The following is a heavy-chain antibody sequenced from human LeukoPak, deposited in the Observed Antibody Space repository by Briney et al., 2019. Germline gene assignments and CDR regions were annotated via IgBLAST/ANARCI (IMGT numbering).Heavy chain of an antibody. Sequence: GASVKVSCKASGYTFTGYYMHWVRQAPGQGLEWMGWINPNSGGTNYAQKFQGRVTMTRDTSISTAYMELSRLRSDDTAVYYCARGDSSGYYYPLGLFDYWGQGTLVTVSS. D-gene: IGHD3-22*01. V-gene: IGHV1-2*02. CDR2: INPNSGGT. CDR1: GYTFTGYY. CDR3: ARGDSSGYYYPLGLFDY. J-gene: IGHJ4*02.